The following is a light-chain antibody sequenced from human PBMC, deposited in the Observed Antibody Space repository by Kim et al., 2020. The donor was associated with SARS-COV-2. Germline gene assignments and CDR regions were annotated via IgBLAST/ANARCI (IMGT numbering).Light chain of an antibody. V-gene: IGKV1-8*01. CDR2: AAS. J-gene: IGKJ2*01. CDR3: QQYYSYQYT. Sequence: SASTGDRVTINCRASQGISSYLAWYQQKPEKAPKLLIYAASTLQSGVPSRFSGSGSGTDFTLTISCLQSEDFATYHCQQYYSYQYTFGQGTKLEI. CDR1: QGISSY.